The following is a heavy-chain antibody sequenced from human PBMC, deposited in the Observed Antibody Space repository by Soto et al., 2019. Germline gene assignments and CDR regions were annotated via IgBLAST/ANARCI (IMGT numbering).Heavy chain of an antibody. CDR1: GGSISSYY. D-gene: IGHD3-9*01. V-gene: IGHV4-59*01. J-gene: IGHJ4*02. CDR3: ARGLTYYDILTGPKDYYFDY. Sequence: PSETLSLTCTVSGGSISSYYWSWIRQPPGKGLEWIGYIYYSGSTNYNPSLKSRVTISVDTSKNQFSLKLSSVTAADTAVYYCARGLTYYDILTGPKDYYFDYWGQGTLVTVS. CDR2: IYYSGST.